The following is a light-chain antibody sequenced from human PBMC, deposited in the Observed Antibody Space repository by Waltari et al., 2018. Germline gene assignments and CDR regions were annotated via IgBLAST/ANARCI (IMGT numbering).Light chain of an antibody. CDR3: QHRSDWPPKFT. J-gene: IGKJ2*01. V-gene: IGKV3-11*01. CDR2: DVS. CDR1: QTVDRR. Sequence: EIVLTQSPATLSLSPGERATLSCRTSQTVDRRLTWYQQKPGQPPRLLIYDVSNRATDIPARFSGGGSGTDFTLTISDLQSDDFASYYCQHRSDWPPKFTFGQGTKLQI.